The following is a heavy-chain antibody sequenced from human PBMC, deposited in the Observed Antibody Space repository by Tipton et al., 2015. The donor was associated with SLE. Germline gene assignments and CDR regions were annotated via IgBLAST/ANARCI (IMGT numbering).Heavy chain of an antibody. D-gene: IGHD3-10*01. CDR2: ISYDGSNK. V-gene: IGHV3-30*03. CDR3: AREGLLWLDAFDI. J-gene: IGHJ3*02. Sequence: SLRLSCAASGFTFSNYWMTWVRQAPGKGLEWVAVISYDGSNKYYADSVKGRFTISRDNSKNTLYLQMNSLRAEDTAVYYCAREGLLWLDAFDIWGQGTMVTVSS. CDR1: GFTFSNYW.